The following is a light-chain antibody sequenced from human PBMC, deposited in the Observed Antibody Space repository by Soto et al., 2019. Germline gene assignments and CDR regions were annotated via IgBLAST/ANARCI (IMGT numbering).Light chain of an antibody. J-gene: IGKJ5*01. CDR3: QQLNRYPIT. Sequence: DIQLTQSPSFLSASVGDRVTITCRASQGISSYLAWYQQKPGKAPKLLIYAASTLQSGVPSRFSGSGSGTEFTLTISSLQPEDFATYYRQQLNRYPITLGQRTRLEIK. CDR1: QGISSY. V-gene: IGKV1-9*01. CDR2: AAS.